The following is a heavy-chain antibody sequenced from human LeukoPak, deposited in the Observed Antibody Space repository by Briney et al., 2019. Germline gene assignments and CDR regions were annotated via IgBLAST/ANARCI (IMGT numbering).Heavy chain of an antibody. D-gene: IGHD1-26*01. V-gene: IGHV1-18*01. CDR3: ARDGSGSYAGMDV. J-gene: IGHJ6*02. CDR2: ISGYNGNT. Sequence: GASVKVSCKASGYTFTSYGISWVRQAPGQGLEWMGWISGYNGNTNYAQKFQGRVTITADESTSTAYMELSSLRSEDTAVYYCARDGSGSYAGMDVWGQGTTVTVSS. CDR1: GYTFTSYG.